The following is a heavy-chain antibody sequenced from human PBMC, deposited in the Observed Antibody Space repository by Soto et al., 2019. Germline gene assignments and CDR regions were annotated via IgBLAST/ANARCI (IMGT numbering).Heavy chain of an antibody. CDR3: ARGIYGDYEGYFDY. J-gene: IGHJ4*02. V-gene: IGHV1-69*06. CDR1: GGTFSSYA. D-gene: IGHD4-17*01. CDR2: IIPIFGTA. Sequence: GASVKVSRKASGGTFSSYAISWVRQAPGQGLEWMGGIIPIFGTANYAQKFQGRVTITADKSTSTAYMELSSLRSEDTAVYYCARGIYGDYEGYFDYWGQGTLVTVSS.